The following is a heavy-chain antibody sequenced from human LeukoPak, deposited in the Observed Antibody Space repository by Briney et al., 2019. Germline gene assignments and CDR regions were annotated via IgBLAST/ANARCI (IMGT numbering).Heavy chain of an antibody. CDR1: GDSINSINKYY. J-gene: IGHJ5*02. D-gene: IGHD2-2*01. CDR2: ISYSGST. Sequence: SETLSLTCTVSGDSINSINKYYWSWIRQSPGKGLEWIGYISYSGSTNYNPSLKSRVTISVDTSKNQFSLKLSSVTAADTAVYYCARATEECSSTSCYVFWFDPWGQGTLVTVSS. CDR3: ARATEECSSTSCYVFWFDP. V-gene: IGHV4-61*01.